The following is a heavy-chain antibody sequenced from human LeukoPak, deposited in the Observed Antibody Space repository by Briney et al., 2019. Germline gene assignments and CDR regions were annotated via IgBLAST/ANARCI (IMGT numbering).Heavy chain of an antibody. CDR2: IRYDGSNK. CDR1: GFTFSSYG. J-gene: IGHJ4*02. D-gene: IGHD6-13*01. CDR3: ARDTGYSSSYDY. Sequence: PGGSLRLSCAASGFTFSSYGMHWVRQAPGKGLEWVAFIRYDGSNKYYADSVKGRFTISIDNAKNSLYLQMNSLRAEDTAVYYCARDTGYSSSYDYWGQGTLVTVSS. V-gene: IGHV3-30*02.